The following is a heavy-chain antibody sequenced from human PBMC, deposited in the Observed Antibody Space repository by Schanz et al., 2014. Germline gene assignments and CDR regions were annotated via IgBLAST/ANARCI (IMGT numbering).Heavy chain of an antibody. J-gene: IGHJ3*02. CDR2: ISRDGTTS. Sequence: QVQLVESGGGLVKPGGSLRLSCAASGFIFNDYYMNWIRQAPGKGLEWLSYISRDGTTSYYADSVKGRFTISRDNAKNSLYPEMTSLTGEDTAVYYCARETLNWEAFDTWGQGTVVTFSS. V-gene: IGHV3-11*01. D-gene: IGHD7-27*01. CDR1: GFIFNDYY. CDR3: ARETLNWEAFDT.